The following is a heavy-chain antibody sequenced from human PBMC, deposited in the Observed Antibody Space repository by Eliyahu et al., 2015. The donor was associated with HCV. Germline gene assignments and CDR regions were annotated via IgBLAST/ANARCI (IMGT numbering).Heavy chain of an antibody. D-gene: IGHD3-10*01. CDR2: LYYSGST. Sequence: QVQLQESGPGLVKPSQTLSLTCTVPXGSISSGGYYXSWTRQHPGKGLXWIGYLYYSGSTYYNPSLKSRVTISVDTSKNQFSLKLSSVTAADTAVYYCARDVRYYYGSGPRLYYYYGMDVWGQGTTVTVSS. J-gene: IGHJ6*02. V-gene: IGHV4-31*03. CDR1: XGSISSGGYY. CDR3: ARDVRYYYGSGPRLYYYYGMDV.